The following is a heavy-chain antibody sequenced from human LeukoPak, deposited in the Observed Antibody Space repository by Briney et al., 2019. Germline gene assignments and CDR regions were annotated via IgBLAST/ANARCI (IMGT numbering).Heavy chain of an antibody. CDR1: GFTFSSYG. D-gene: IGHD6-19*01. CDR2: LSYDGSNK. V-gene: IGHV3-30*18. Sequence: GGSLRLFCAASGFTFSSYGVHWARQAPGKGLEWLAVLSYDGSNKFYADSVKGLFTISRDNSKNTLYLKMSSRRAEDTAVYYCAKDMSSGWRTGVFDYWGQGTLVTVSS. J-gene: IGHJ4*02. CDR3: AKDMSSGWRTGVFDY.